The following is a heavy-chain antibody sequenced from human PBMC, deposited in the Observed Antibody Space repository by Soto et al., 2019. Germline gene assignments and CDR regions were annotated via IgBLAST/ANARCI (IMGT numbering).Heavy chain of an antibody. Sequence: QVQLVESGGGVVQPGRSLRLSCAASGFTFSSYGMHWVRLAPGKGLEWVAVISYDGSNKYYADSVKGRFTISRDNSKNTLDLQMNSLRAEDTTVYYCARGAVGAYFDYWGQGTLVTGSS. D-gene: IGHD1-26*01. CDR2: ISYDGSNK. J-gene: IGHJ4*02. CDR3: ARGAVGAYFDY. V-gene: IGHV3-30*19. CDR1: GFTFSSYG.